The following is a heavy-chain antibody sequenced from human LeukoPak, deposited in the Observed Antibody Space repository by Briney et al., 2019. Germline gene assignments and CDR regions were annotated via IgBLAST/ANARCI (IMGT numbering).Heavy chain of an antibody. D-gene: IGHD3-22*01. J-gene: IGHJ4*02. Sequence: GGSLRLSCAASGFSFSDYYMSWMRQAPGKGLEWVSYISSSGSIIYYADSVKGRLTISRDNAKNSLYLQMNSLRADDTAVYYCAREYYDSSGTFFDYWGQGTLVTVSS. CDR2: ISSSGSII. CDR3: AREYYDSSGTFFDY. CDR1: GFSFSDYY. V-gene: IGHV3-11*01.